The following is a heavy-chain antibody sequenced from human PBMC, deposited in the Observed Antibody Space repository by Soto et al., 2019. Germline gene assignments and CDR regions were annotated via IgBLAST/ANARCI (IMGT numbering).Heavy chain of an antibody. V-gene: IGHV4-34*01. D-gene: IGHD6-19*01. CDR1: GGSFSGYY. Sequence: QVQLQQWGAGLLKPSETLSLTCAVYGGSFSGYYWSWIRQPPGKGLEWIGEINHSGSTNYNPSLKSRVTISVDTSKNQFSLKLSSVTAADTAVYYCARGYGYSSGWYFREYFQHWGQGTLVTVSS. J-gene: IGHJ1*01. CDR2: INHSGST. CDR3: ARGYGYSSGWYFREYFQH.